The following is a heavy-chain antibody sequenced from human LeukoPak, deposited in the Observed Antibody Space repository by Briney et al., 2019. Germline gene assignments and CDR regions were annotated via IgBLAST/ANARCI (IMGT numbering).Heavy chain of an antibody. CDR3: ARRGSYYDSVGYYYFDY. V-gene: IGHV4-61*08. Sequence: SETLSLTCTVSGGSVSSDGYFWSWIRQPPGKGLEWIGYIYYSGSTNYNPSLKSRVTISVDTSKNQFSLKLSSVTAADTAVYYCARRGSYYDSVGYYYFDYWGQGTLVTVSS. J-gene: IGHJ4*02. CDR1: GGSVSSDGYF. CDR2: IYYSGST. D-gene: IGHD3-22*01.